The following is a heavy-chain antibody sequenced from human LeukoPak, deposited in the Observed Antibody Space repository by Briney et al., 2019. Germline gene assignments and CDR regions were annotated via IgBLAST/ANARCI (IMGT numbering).Heavy chain of an antibody. CDR3: AKDWSASVLDLHWFDR. V-gene: IGHV3-30*02. J-gene: IGHJ5*02. D-gene: IGHD1-7*01. CDR1: GIPFSSYG. Sequence: GPLRLSCAASGIPFSSYGMHWGRPAPGKGLGGVAFIRYDGSNKYYADSVKGRLTISRDNSKNTLYLQMNSLRAEDTAVYYCAKDWSASVLDLHWFDRWLQGTLLSVSS. CDR2: IRYDGSNK.